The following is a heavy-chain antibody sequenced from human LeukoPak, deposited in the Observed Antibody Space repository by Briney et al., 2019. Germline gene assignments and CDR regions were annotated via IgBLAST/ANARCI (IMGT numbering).Heavy chain of an antibody. V-gene: IGHV4-59*01. J-gene: IGHJ5*02. CDR3: ARDHCSGGSCYHNWFDP. D-gene: IGHD2-15*01. Sequence: SETLSLTCTVSGGSISSYYWSWIRQPPGKGLEWIGYIYYSGSTNYNPSLKSRVTISVDTSNSQFSLKLSSVTAADTAVYYCARDHCSGGSCYHNWFDPWGQGTLVTVSS. CDR1: GGSISSYY. CDR2: IYYSGST.